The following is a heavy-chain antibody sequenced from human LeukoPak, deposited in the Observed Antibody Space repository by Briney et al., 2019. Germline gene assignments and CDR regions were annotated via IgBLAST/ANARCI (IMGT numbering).Heavy chain of an antibody. Sequence: ASVKVSCKASGYTFTGYYMHWVRQAPGQGLEWMGWINPKSGGTNYAQKFQGRVTMTRDTSISTAYMEVSRMTSDDMAVYYCATSGGTSGPELDYWGQGTLVTASS. CDR3: ATSGGTSGPELDY. CDR1: GYTFTGYY. D-gene: IGHD3-3*01. J-gene: IGHJ4*02. CDR2: INPKSGGT. V-gene: IGHV1-2*02.